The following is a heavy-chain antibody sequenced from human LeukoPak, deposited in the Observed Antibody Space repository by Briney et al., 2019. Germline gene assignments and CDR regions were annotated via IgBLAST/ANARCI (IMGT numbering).Heavy chain of an antibody. CDR1: GGSVSSSY. V-gene: IGHV4-59*08. Sequence: SETLSLTCNVSGGSVSSSYWSWIRQPPGKGLEWVGYIYNAGTTNYNPSLNSRVTISVDTSKNQLSLRLSSVTAADTAVYYCARHEPPGARRHLDYWGQGTLVTVSS. J-gene: IGHJ4*02. D-gene: IGHD1-14*01. CDR2: IYNAGTT. CDR3: ARHEPPGARRHLDY.